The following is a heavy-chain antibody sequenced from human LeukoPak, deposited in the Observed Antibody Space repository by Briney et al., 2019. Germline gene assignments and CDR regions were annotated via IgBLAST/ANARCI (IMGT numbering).Heavy chain of an antibody. V-gene: IGHV4-61*09. D-gene: IGHD3-22*01. CDR3: AREGDYYDSSGYYHDAFDI. CDR2: IYTSGST. CDR1: GGSISSGSYY. Sequence: SETLSLTCTVSGGSISSGSYYWSWIRQPAGKGLEWIGHIYTSGSTNYNPSLKSRVTMSVDTSKNQFSLKLSSVTAADTAVYYCAREGDYYDSSGYYHDAFDIWGQGTMVTVSS. J-gene: IGHJ3*02.